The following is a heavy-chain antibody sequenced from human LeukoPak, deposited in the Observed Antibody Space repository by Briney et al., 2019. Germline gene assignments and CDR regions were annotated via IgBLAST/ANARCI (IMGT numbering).Heavy chain of an antibody. CDR3: ARSNMVRAANFYYGMDV. Sequence: PGGSLRLSCAASGFTFDDYGMSWVRQAPGKGLEWVSGINWNGGSTGYADSVKGRFTISRDNAKNSLYLQMNSLRAEDTALYYCARSNMVRAANFYYGMDVWGQGTTVTVSS. J-gene: IGHJ6*02. D-gene: IGHD3-10*01. V-gene: IGHV3-20*04. CDR1: GFTFDDYG. CDR2: INWNGGST.